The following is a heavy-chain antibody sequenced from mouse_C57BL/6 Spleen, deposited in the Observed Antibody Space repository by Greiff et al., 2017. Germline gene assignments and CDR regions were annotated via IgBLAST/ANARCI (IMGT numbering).Heavy chain of an antibody. CDR3: ARFIFYDGDYFDY. CDR1: GYTFTGYW. D-gene: IGHD2-12*01. J-gene: IGHJ2*01. Sequence: QVQLQRSGAELMKPGASVKLSCKATGYTFTGYWIEWVQQRPGHGLEWIGEILPGSGSTNYNEKFKGKATFTADTSSNTAYMHISSLTTEDSAIYYCARFIFYDGDYFDYWGQGTTLTVSS. V-gene: IGHV1-9*01. CDR2: ILPGSGST.